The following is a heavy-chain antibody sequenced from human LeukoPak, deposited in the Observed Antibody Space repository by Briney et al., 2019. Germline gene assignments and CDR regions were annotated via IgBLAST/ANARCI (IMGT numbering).Heavy chain of an antibody. J-gene: IGHJ4*02. V-gene: IGHV3-7*01. CDR2: INPDGSDR. CDR1: GFSFSGYW. Sequence: PGESLRLSCAASGFSFSGYWMSWVRLGPGKGLEWVASINPDGSDRKFAESVRGRFTISRDNAKNSLFLEMSSLTADDTAVYYCARLFGGVTTYDYWDQGTLVTVSS. D-gene: IGHD3-16*01. CDR3: ARLFGGVTTYDY.